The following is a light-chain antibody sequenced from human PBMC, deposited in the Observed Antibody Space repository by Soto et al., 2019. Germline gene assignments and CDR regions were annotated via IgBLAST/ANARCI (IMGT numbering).Light chain of an antibody. Sequence: DIQMTQSPSTLSASVGDSVTITCRASQSINSWLAWYQQKPGKAPKLLIYKASSLESGVPSRFSGSGSGTEFSLTISSLQPDDFATYYCQQYNGDPWTFGQGTKVEIK. CDR3: QQYNGDPWT. J-gene: IGKJ1*01. CDR2: KAS. V-gene: IGKV1-5*03. CDR1: QSINSW.